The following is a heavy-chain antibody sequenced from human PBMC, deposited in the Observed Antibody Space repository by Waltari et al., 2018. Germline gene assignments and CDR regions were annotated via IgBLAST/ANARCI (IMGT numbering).Heavy chain of an antibody. D-gene: IGHD3-10*01. Sequence: QVQLQESGPGLVKPSQTLSLTCTVSGGSISSGSYYWSWIRQPAGKGLEWIGRIYTSGSTNYHPSLKSRVTISVDTSKNQFSLKLSSVTAADTAVYYCARAPYYYGSGSYYDNWFDPWGQGTLVTVSS. V-gene: IGHV4-61*02. CDR3: ARAPYYYGSGSYYDNWFDP. CDR2: IYTSGST. J-gene: IGHJ5*02. CDR1: GGSISSGSYY.